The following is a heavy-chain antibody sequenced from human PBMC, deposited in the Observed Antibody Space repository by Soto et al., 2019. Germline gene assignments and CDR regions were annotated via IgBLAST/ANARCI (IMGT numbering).Heavy chain of an antibody. Sequence: ASVKVSCKASGYAFTSYGISWVRQAPGQGLEWMGWISAYNGNTNYAQKLQGRVTMTTDTSTSTAYMELRSLRSDDTAVYYCARDGSRIAVAGNFDYWGQGTLVTVSS. CDR2: ISAYNGNT. J-gene: IGHJ4*02. CDR1: GYAFTSYG. V-gene: IGHV1-18*01. CDR3: ARDGSRIAVAGNFDY. D-gene: IGHD6-19*01.